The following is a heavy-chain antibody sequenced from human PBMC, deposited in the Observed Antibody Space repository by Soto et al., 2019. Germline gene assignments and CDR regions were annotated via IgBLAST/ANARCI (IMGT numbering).Heavy chain of an antibody. V-gene: IGHV1-8*01. J-gene: IGHJ3*02. D-gene: IGHD2-2*01. CDR3: ARGGCSSTRVYRFCRSPNDAFDI. CDR1: GYTFTSYD. Sequence: GASVKVSCKASGYTFTSYDINWVRQATGQGLEWMGWMNPNSGNTGYAQKFQGRVTMTRNTSISTAYMELSSLRSEDTAVYYCARGGCSSTRVYRFCRSPNDAFDIRAQRTTVTGSS. CDR2: MNPNSGNT.